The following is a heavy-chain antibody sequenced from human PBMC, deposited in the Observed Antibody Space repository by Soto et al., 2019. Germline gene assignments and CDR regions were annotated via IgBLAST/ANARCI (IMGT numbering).Heavy chain of an antibody. Sequence: SETLSLTCAVYGGSFSGYYCSWIRQPPGEGLEWIGEINHSGSTNYNPSLKSRVTISVDTSKNQFSLKLSSVTAADTAVYYCARDNNYYDSSGYYYYYYYGMDVWGQGTTVT. CDR1: GGSFSGYY. CDR2: INHSGST. J-gene: IGHJ6*02. CDR3: ARDNNYYDSSGYYYYYYYGMDV. D-gene: IGHD3-22*01. V-gene: IGHV4-34*01.